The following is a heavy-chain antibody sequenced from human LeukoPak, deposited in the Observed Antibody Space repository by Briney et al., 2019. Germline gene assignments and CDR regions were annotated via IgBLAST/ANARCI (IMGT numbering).Heavy chain of an antibody. Sequence: GESLKISCKGSGYSFTGYWIGWVRQIPGKGLEWMGIIYPGDSDTRYSPSFQGQVTISADKSISTAYLQWSSLKASDTAMYYCARSRAGIYGSGSYYTAWWFDPWGQGTLVTVSS. CDR3: ARSRAGIYGSGSYYTAWWFDP. V-gene: IGHV5-51*01. CDR2: IYPGDSDT. CDR1: GYSFTGYW. J-gene: IGHJ5*02. D-gene: IGHD3-10*01.